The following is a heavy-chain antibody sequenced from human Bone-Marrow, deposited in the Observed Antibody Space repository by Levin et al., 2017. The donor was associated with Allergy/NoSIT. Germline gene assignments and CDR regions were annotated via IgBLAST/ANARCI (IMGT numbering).Heavy chain of an antibody. D-gene: IGHD4-23*01. CDR2: MSSSGLS. CDR1: DASINTSF. Sequence: SETLSLTCSISDASINTSFWSWLRQPPGMGLEWIGYMSSSGLSKYHPSLKNRVTISLDTPKNQFSLRVRYVTDADTAVYFCARHKGGGAHSFDSWGQGILVTVSS. V-gene: IGHV4-59*08. J-gene: IGHJ4*02. CDR3: ARHKGGGAHSFDS.